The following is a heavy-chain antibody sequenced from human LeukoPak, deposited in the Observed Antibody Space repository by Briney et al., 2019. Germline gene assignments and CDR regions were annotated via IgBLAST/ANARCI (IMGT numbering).Heavy chain of an antibody. CDR1: GFTFSTYS. D-gene: IGHD1-26*01. V-gene: IGHV3-21*01. Sequence: GGSLRLSCAASGFTFSTYSMDWVRQAPGKGLEWVSSISSSSSYIYHADSMKGRFTISRDNAKNSLYLQMNSLRAEDTAVYYCARAVLVGATFYDAFDIWGQGTMVTVSS. CDR3: ARAVLVGATFYDAFDI. J-gene: IGHJ3*02. CDR2: ISSSSSYI.